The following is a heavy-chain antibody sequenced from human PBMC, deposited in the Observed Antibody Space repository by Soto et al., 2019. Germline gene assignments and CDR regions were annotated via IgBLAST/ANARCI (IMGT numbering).Heavy chain of an antibody. CDR3: ARDPRYNWNYEYYYYGMDV. CDR1: GFTFSSYG. V-gene: IGHV3-33*01. J-gene: IGHJ6*02. Sequence: GGSLRLSCAASGFTFSSYGMHWVRQAPGKGLEWVAVIWYDGSNKYYADSVKGRFTISRDNSKNTLYLQMNSLRAEDTAVYYCARDPRYNWNYEYYYYGMDVWGQGTTVTVSS. CDR2: IWYDGSNK. D-gene: IGHD1-7*01.